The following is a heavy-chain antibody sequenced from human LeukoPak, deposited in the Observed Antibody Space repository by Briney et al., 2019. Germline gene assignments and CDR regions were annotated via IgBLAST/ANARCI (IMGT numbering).Heavy chain of an antibody. CDR1: GGSVSSGSYY. J-gene: IGHJ4*02. Sequence: SETLSLTCTVSGGSVSSGSYYWSWIRQPPGKGLEWIGYIYYSGSTNYNPSLKSRVTISVYTSKNQFSLKLSSVTAADTAVYYCASSGYDLSGFDYWGQGTLVTVSS. CDR2: IYYSGST. CDR3: ASSGYDLSGFDY. V-gene: IGHV4-61*01. D-gene: IGHD5-12*01.